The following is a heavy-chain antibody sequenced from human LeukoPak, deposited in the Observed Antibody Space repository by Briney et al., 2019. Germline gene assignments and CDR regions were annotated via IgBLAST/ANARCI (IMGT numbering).Heavy chain of an antibody. CDR2: IYPGDPDT. J-gene: IGHJ4*02. D-gene: IGHD2-15*01. V-gene: IGHV5-51*01. CDR1: GYSFTNYW. CDR3: ARLPGYCTVGSCYFDY. Sequence: GESLKISCKGSGYSFTNYWIGWVRQMPGKGLEWMGIIYPGDPDTRYSPSFQGQVTFSADKSISTTSLQWSSVKASDTAMYYCARLPGYCTVGSCYFDYWGQGTLVTVSS.